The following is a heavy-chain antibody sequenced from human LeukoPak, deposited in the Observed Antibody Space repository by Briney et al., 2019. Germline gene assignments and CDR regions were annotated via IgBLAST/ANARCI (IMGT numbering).Heavy chain of an antibody. CDR3: AKGSGYSGPPD. V-gene: IGHV3-23*01. D-gene: IGHD5-12*01. Sequence: GGSLRLSCAASGFTFTSYTMSWVRQAPGKGLEGVSTISADGGRSDYADSVKGRFTISRDNSKNTVYVQMNSLRAEDTAVYYCAKGSGYSGPPDWGQGTLVIVSS. J-gene: IGHJ4*02. CDR1: GFTFTSYT. CDR2: ISADGGRS.